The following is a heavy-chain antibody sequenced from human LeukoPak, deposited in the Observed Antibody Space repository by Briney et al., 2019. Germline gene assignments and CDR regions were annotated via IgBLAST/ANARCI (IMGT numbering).Heavy chain of an antibody. Sequence: GGSLRLSCAASGFTFSSYWMTWVRQAPGKGLEWVANMNQNGGEKYYVDSVKGRFTISRDNAENSLYLQMNSLRAEDTAVYYCARVGSTSQGAEDYWGQGTLVTVSS. J-gene: IGHJ4*02. CDR1: GFTFSSYW. D-gene: IGHD6-6*01. CDR2: MNQNGGEK. V-gene: IGHV3-7*03. CDR3: ARVGSTSQGAEDY.